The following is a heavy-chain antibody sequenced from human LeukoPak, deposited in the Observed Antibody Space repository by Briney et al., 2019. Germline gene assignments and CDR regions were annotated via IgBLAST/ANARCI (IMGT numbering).Heavy chain of an antibody. CDR3: AREPAVTIEPNYYYYYYMDV. Sequence: GSSVKVSCKASGGTFSSYAISWVRQAPGQGLEWMGGIIPIFGTANYAQKFQGRVTTTADESTSTAYMELSSLGSEDTAVYYCAREPAVTIEPNYYYYYYMDVWGKGTTVTVSS. V-gene: IGHV1-69*01. CDR1: GGTFSSYA. CDR2: IIPIFGTA. D-gene: IGHD4-17*01. J-gene: IGHJ6*03.